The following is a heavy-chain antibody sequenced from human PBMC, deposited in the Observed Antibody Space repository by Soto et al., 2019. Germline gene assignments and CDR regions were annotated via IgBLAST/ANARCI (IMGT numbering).Heavy chain of an antibody. V-gene: IGHV4-34*01. CDR3: ARTPPATDTAMVTYYFDY. D-gene: IGHD5-18*01. Sequence: SETLSLTCAVYGGSFSGYYWSWIRQPPGKGLEWIGEINHSGSTNYNPSLKSRVTISVDTSKSQFSLKLSSVTAADTAVYYCARTPPATDTAMVTYYFDYWGQGTLVTVSS. CDR1: GGSFSGYY. J-gene: IGHJ4*02. CDR2: INHSGST.